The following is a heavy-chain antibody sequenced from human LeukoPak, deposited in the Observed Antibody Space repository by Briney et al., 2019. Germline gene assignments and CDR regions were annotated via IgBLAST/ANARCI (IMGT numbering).Heavy chain of an antibody. Sequence: GGSLRLSCAASEFTFSNYWMSWVRQAPGKGLEWVANIKQDGGEKYYVDSVKGRFTISRDNAKNSLYLQMNSLRAEDTAVYYCARGSIAELNYYDSSGYYYPDDYWGQGTLVTVSS. D-gene: IGHD3-22*01. CDR3: ARGSIAELNYYDSSGYYYPDDY. J-gene: IGHJ4*02. CDR2: IKQDGGEK. CDR1: EFTFSNYW. V-gene: IGHV3-7*03.